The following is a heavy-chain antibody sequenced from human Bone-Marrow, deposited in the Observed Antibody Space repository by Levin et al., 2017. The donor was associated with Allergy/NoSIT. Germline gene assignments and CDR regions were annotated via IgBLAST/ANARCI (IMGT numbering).Heavy chain of an antibody. Sequence: GGSLRLSCAASGFTFSGDAMSWVRQAPGEGLEWVSTISAGGSATFYSDSVEGRFTISRDNSKNTLFLQMNSLRADDTAVYYCVKSGPTSPESYWGQGTLVTVSS. D-gene: IGHD1-14*01. V-gene: IGHV3-23*01. J-gene: IGHJ4*02. CDR1: GFTFSGDA. CDR2: ISAGGSAT. CDR3: VKSGPTSPESY.